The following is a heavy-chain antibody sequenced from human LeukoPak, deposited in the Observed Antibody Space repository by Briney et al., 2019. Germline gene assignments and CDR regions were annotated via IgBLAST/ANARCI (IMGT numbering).Heavy chain of an antibody. V-gene: IGHV1-2*02. D-gene: IGHD5-18*01. CDR3: ASKASHSYLFVY. CDR1: GYAFNDYY. CDR2: INPNSGGT. J-gene: IGHJ4*02. Sequence: GASVKVSCKASGYAFNDYYMHWVRQAPGQGLEWMGWINPNSGGTNYAQKFQGRVTMTRDTSITTAYMELSWLRSDDTAVYYCASKASHSYLFVYWGQGTLVTVSS.